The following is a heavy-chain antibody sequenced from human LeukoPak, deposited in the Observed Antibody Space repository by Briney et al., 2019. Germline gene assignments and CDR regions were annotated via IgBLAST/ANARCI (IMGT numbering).Heavy chain of an antibody. CDR1: GGSFSGYY. V-gene: IGHV4-34*01. CDR2: INHSGST. CDR3: ARGYYDSSGYTFDY. D-gene: IGHD3-22*01. J-gene: IGHJ4*02. Sequence: PSETLSLTCAVYGGSFSGYYWSWIRQPPGEGLEWIGEINHSGSTNYNPSLKSRVTISVDTSKNQFSLKLSSVTAADTAVYYCARGYYDSSGYTFDYWGQGTLVTVSS.